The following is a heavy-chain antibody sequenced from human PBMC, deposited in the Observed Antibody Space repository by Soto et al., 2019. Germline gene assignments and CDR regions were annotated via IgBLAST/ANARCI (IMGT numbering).Heavy chain of an antibody. CDR1: GFTFSDYS. J-gene: IGHJ6*02. Sequence: PGGSLRLSCAASGFTFSDYSMNWVRQAPGKGLEWVSYIDSSSSRVYYADSVKGRFTISRDNSKNTLYLQMNSLRAEDTAVYYCARDRVYYYGSGSYYKCMDVWGQGTTVTVSS. CDR3: ARDRVYYYGSGSYYKCMDV. D-gene: IGHD3-10*01. V-gene: IGHV3-48*01. CDR2: IDSSSSRV.